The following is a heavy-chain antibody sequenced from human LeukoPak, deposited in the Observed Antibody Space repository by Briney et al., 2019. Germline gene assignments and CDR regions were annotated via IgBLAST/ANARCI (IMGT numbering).Heavy chain of an antibody. CDR1: GLAFSDAW. V-gene: IGHV3-15*01. CDR2: IKNKRDGETT. CDR3: LHSSGWSRGAFDY. D-gene: IGHD6-19*01. Sequence: GGSLRLSCAASGLAFSDAWMSWVRQAPGKGLEWVGRIKNKRDGETTEYNTPVKGRFTISRDNSKNTLYLQMNSLRAEDTAVYYCLHSSGWSRGAFDYWGQGTLVTVSS. J-gene: IGHJ4*01.